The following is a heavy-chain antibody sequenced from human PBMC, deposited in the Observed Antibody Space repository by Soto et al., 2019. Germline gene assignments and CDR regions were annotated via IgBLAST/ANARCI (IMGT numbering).Heavy chain of an antibody. CDR3: AKDAGGGSYFGQGGYFDY. CDR2: ISYDGSNK. D-gene: IGHD1-26*01. CDR1: GFTFSSYG. Sequence: QVQLVESGGGAVQPGRSLRLSCAASGFTFSSYGMHWVRQAPGKGLEWVAVISYDGSNKYYADSVKGRFTISRDNSKNTLYLQMNSLRAEDTAVYYSAKDAGGGSYFGQGGYFDYWGQGTLVTVSS. J-gene: IGHJ4*02. V-gene: IGHV3-30*18.